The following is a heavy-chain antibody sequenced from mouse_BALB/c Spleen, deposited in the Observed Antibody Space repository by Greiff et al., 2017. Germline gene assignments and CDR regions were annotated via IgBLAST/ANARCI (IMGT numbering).Heavy chain of an antibody. V-gene: IGHV3-2*02. J-gene: IGHJ4*01. CDR3: ARGGFITSMDY. CDR1: GYSITSDYA. CDR2: ISYSGST. D-gene: IGHD1-1*01. Sequence: VQLKQSGPGLVKPSQSLSLTCTVTGYSITSDYAWNWIRQFPGNKLEWMGYISYSGSTSYNPSLKSRISITRDTSKNQFFLQLNSVTTEDTATYYCARGGFITSMDYWGQGTSVTVSS.